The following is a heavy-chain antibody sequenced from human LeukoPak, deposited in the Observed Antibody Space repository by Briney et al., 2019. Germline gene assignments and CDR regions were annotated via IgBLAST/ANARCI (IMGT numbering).Heavy chain of an antibody. J-gene: IGHJ4*02. Sequence: PGGSLRLSCAASGFTFSSYAMHWVRQAPGKGLEWVAVISYDGSNKYYADSVKGRFTISRDNSKNTLYLQMNSLRAEDTAVYYCASAPYSGSPLDYWGQGTLVTVSS. CDR1: GFTFSSYA. V-gene: IGHV3-30*04. CDR3: ASAPYSGSPLDY. D-gene: IGHD1-26*01. CDR2: ISYDGSNK.